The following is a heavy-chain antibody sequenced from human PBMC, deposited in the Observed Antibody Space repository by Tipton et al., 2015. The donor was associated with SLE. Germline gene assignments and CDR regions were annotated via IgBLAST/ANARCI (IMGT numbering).Heavy chain of an antibody. J-gene: IGHJ4*02. CDR1: GFTFSTFG. V-gene: IGHV3-30*03. CDR3: ARGGMVRGVIPFDY. Sequence: SLRLSCAASGFTFSTFGMHWVRQAPGKGLEWLAFISYDGSNKYYADSVEGRSTISRDNSKNTLYLQMNSLRAEDTAVYYCARGGMVRGVIPFDYWGQGTLVTVSS. CDR2: ISYDGSNK. D-gene: IGHD3-10*01.